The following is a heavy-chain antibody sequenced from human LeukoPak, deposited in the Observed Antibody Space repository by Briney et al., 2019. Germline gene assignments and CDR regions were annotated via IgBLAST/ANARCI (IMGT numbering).Heavy chain of an antibody. V-gene: IGHV4-31*03. CDR1: GGSGSSGGNY. CDR3: AAYSYGYVHWYFDL. J-gene: IGHJ2*01. D-gene: IGHD5-18*01. CDR2: IYSTGST. Sequence: SETLSLTCSVSGGSGSSGGNYWSWIRQYPGKGLGWIGYIYSTGSTNYNPSLKSRVTISVDTSKNQFSLKLSSVTAADTAVYYCAAYSYGYVHWYFDLWGRGTLVTVSS.